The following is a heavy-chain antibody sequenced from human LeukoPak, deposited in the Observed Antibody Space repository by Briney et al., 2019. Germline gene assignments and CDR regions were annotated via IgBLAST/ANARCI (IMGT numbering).Heavy chain of an antibody. CDR1: GGTFNNSA. D-gene: IGHD4-17*01. J-gene: IGHJ5*02. Sequence: SVKVSCKTSGGTFNNSAISWVRQAPGQGLEWLGGIMPLFGTAGYAQKFQDRVTITKDESTRTVYLELTSLTSDDTAVYYCARDVHGDYGSGWFDPWGQGTLVSVSS. CDR2: IMPLFGTA. V-gene: IGHV1-69*05. CDR3: ARDVHGDYGSGWFDP.